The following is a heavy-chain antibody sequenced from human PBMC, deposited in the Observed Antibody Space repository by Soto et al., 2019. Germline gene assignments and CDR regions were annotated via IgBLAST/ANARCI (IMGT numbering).Heavy chain of an antibody. CDR2: IYYSGST. Sequence: QLQLQESGPGLVKPSETLSLTCTVSGGSISSSSYYWGWIRQPPGKGLEWIGSIYYSGSTYYNPSLKSRVTISVDTSKNQFSLKLSSVTAADTAVYYCARQPPAYDFWSGYHPGCFDYWGQGTLVTVSS. CDR3: ARQPPAYDFWSGYHPGCFDY. D-gene: IGHD3-3*01. V-gene: IGHV4-39*01. CDR1: GGSISSSSYY. J-gene: IGHJ4*02.